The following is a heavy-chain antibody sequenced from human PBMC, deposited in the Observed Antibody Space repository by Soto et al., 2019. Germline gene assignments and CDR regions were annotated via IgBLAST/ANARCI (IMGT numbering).Heavy chain of an antibody. CDR3: ARDRYSSSWNDAFDI. Sequence: PGGSLRLSCAASGFTFSNYWMHWVRQAPGKGLVWVSRINSDGSSTSYADSVKGRFTISRDNAKNTLYLQMNSLRVEDMAVYYCARDRYSSSWNDAFDIWGQGTMVTVSS. CDR2: INSDGSST. D-gene: IGHD6-13*01. V-gene: IGHV3-74*01. CDR1: GFTFSNYW. J-gene: IGHJ3*02.